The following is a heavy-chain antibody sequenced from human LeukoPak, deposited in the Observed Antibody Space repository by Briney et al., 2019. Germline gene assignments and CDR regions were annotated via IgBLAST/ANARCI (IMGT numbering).Heavy chain of an antibody. V-gene: IGHV3-30*03. J-gene: IGHJ3*02. CDR3: AREGSMANDAFDI. Sequence: SLSLSCAASGFNFISNGMHWVRQAPGKGLEWVAVISNDGRHQFYADSVKGRFSISRDNAKNTLYLQMDSLRAEDTAVYYCAREGSMANDAFDIWGQGTMVTVSS. D-gene: IGHD5-24*01. CDR2: ISNDGRHQ. CDR1: GFNFISNG.